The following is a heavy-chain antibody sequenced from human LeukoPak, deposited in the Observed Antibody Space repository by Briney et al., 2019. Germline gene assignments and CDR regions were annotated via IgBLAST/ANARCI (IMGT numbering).Heavy chain of an antibody. Sequence: GASVKVSCKASGYTFTSYYMHWVRQAPGQGLEWMGIINPSGGSTSYAQKFQGRATMTRDMSTSTVYMELSSLRSEDTAVYYCARDSSGGDYVGYWGQGTLVTVSS. J-gene: IGHJ4*02. CDR1: GYTFTSYY. CDR2: INPSGGST. CDR3: ARDSSGGDYVGY. V-gene: IGHV1-46*01. D-gene: IGHD6-25*01.